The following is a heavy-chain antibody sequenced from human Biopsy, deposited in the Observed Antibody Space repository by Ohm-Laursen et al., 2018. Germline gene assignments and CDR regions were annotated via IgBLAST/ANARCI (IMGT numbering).Heavy chain of an antibody. CDR1: GGTFSNYG. CDR3: ATKLTGYFHH. V-gene: IGHV1-69*06. D-gene: IGHD3-9*01. Sequence: GASVKVSCNVPGGTFSNYGVNWVRQAPGQDLEWLGGNIPILGTGNYAQKFQDRVTVAADTSTSTATMELRSLRSDDTAVYYCATKLTGYFHHWGQGTLVIVSS. J-gene: IGHJ1*01. CDR2: NIPILGTG.